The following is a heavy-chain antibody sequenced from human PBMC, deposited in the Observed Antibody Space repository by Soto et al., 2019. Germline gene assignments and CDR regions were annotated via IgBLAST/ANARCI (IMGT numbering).Heavy chain of an antibody. CDR1: GGSISSGDYY. Sequence: SETLSLTCTVSGGSISSGDYYWSWIRQPPGKSLEWIGYIYYSGSTYYNPSLKSRVTISVDTSKNQFSLKLSSVTAADTAVYYCARVTPVRFLESSWFDPWGQGTLVTVSS. D-gene: IGHD3-3*01. CDR3: ARVTPVRFLESSWFDP. V-gene: IGHV4-30-4*01. J-gene: IGHJ5*02. CDR2: IYYSGST.